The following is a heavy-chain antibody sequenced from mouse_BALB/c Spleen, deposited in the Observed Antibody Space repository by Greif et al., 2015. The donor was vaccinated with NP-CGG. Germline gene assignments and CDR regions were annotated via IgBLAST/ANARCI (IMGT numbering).Heavy chain of an antibody. J-gene: IGHJ2*01. Sequence: VQLKDSGAELVRPGALVKLSCKASGFNIKDYYMHWVKQRPEQGLEWIGWIDPENGNTIYDPKFQGKASITADTSSNTAYLQLSSLTSEDTAVYYCARLEYYGSFDYWGQGTTLTVSS. V-gene: IGHV14-1*02. CDR1: GFNIKDYY. D-gene: IGHD1-1*01. CDR3: ARLEYYGSFDY. CDR2: IDPENGNT.